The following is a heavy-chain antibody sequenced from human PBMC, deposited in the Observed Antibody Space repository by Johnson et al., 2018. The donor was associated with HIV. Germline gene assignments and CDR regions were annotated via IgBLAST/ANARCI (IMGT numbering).Heavy chain of an antibody. Sequence: VQLVESGGGLARPGGSLRLSCTASGFKFDDYGMSWVRQIPGKGLEWVSGINWSGGSTYYADSVKGRFPVSRDNSKNTLYLQMNSLRAEDTAVYYCAKDHTSGVGATKAFDIWGQGTMVTVSS. CDR1: GFKFDDYG. J-gene: IGHJ3*02. V-gene: IGHV3-20*04. CDR2: INWSGGST. D-gene: IGHD1-26*01. CDR3: AKDHTSGVGATKAFDI.